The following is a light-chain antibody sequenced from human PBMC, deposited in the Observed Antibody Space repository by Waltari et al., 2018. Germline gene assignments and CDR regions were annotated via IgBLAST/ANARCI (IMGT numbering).Light chain of an antibody. J-gene: IGKJ1*01. V-gene: IGKV4-1*01. Sequence: DIVMTQSPDSLAVSLGESATLHCKSSQSILYSSNDKNYLACYQQKPGQPPKLLIYWASTRESGVPDRFSGSGSGTDFTLTISSLQAEDVAVYYCQQYYRSRTFGQGTKVEIK. CDR1: QSILYSSNDKNY. CDR3: QQYYRSRT. CDR2: WAS.